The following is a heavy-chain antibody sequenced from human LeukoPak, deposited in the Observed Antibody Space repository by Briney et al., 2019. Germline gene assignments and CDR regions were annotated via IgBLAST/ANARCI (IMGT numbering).Heavy chain of an antibody. J-gene: IGHJ4*02. CDR2: INHSGST. CDR3: ARAYNWNFRGFDY. Sequence: PSETLSLTCAVYGGSFSGYYWSWIRQPPGKGLEWIGEINHSGSTNYNPSLKSRVTISVDTPKNQFSLKLSSVTAADTAVYYCARAYNWNFRGFDYWGQGTLVTVSS. CDR1: GGSFSGYY. D-gene: IGHD1-7*01. V-gene: IGHV4-34*01.